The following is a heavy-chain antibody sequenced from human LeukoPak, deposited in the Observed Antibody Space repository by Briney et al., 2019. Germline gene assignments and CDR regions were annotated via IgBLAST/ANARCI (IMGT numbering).Heavy chain of an antibody. Sequence: GGSLRLSCAASGFTVSSNYMSWVRQAPGKGLEWVSYISSSSSTIYYADSVKGRFTISRDNAKNSLYLQMNSLRAEDTAVYYCARDATIYYDSSGYFDYWGQGTLVTVSS. CDR3: ARDATIYYDSSGYFDY. J-gene: IGHJ4*02. D-gene: IGHD3-22*01. V-gene: IGHV3-48*01. CDR2: ISSSSSTI. CDR1: GFTVSSNY.